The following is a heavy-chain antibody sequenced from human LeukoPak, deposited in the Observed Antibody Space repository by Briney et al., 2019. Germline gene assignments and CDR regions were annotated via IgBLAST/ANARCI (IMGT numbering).Heavy chain of an antibody. CDR2: ISSSGSTI. CDR1: GFTFSDYY. CDR3: ARDSQYCSSTSCYYYYYGMDV. J-gene: IGHJ6*02. Sequence: GGSLRLSCAASGFTFSDYYMSWIRQAPGKGLEWVSYISSSGSTIYYADSVKGRFTISRDNAKNSLHLQMNSLRAEDTAVYYCARDSQYCSSTSCYYYYYGMDVWGQGTTVTVSS. V-gene: IGHV3-11*01. D-gene: IGHD2-2*01.